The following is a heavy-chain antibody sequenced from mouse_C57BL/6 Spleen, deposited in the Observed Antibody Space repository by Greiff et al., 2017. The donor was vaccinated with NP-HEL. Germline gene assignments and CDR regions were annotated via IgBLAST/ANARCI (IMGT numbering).Heavy chain of an antibody. CDR2: ISYDGSN. CDR3: ARVYYYGSSYPLYYFDY. V-gene: IGHV3-6*01. D-gene: IGHD1-1*01. Sequence: EVQLVESGPGLVKPSQSLSLTCSVTGYSITSGYYWNWIRQFPGNKLEWMGYISYDGSNNYNPSLKNRISITRDTSKNQFFLKLNSVTTEDTATYYCARVYYYGSSYPLYYFDYWGQGTTLTVSS. J-gene: IGHJ2*01. CDR1: GYSITSGYY.